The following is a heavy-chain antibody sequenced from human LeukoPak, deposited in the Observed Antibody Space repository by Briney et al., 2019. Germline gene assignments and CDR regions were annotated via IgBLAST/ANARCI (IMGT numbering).Heavy chain of an antibody. CDR1: GFTFSSHA. D-gene: IGHD2-2*01. CDR3: AKGGCGGTNCYPDY. J-gene: IGHJ4*02. Sequence: GGSLRLSCAASGFTFSSHAMSWVGQAPGKGLEWVSSISGSGITTYYADSVKGRFTVSRDNSENTLLLQMNSLRAEDTAIYYCAKGGCGGTNCYPDYWAQGTLVTVSS. V-gene: IGHV3-23*01. CDR2: ISGSGITT.